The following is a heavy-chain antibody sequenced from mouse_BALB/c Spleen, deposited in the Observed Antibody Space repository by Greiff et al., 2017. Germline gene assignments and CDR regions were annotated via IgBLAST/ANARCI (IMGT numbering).Heavy chain of an antibody. CDR2: INSNGGST. J-gene: IGHJ2*01. CDR1: GFTFSSYG. CDR3: ARDGDYCCYVGY. V-gene: IGHV5-6-3*01. Sequence: EVQVVESGGGLVQPGGSLKLSCAASGFTFSSYGMSWVRQTPDKRLELVATINSNGGSTYYPDSVKGRFTISRDNAKNTLYLQMSSLKSEDTAMYYCARDGDYCCYVGYWGQGTTLTVSS. D-gene: IGHD1-2*01.